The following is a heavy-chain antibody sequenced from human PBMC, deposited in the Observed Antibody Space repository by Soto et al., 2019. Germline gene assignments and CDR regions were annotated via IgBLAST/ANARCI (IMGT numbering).Heavy chain of an antibody. Sequence: EVQVLESGGGSVQPGRALRLSCAVSGTTSTDYGMHWVRQAPGKGLKWVSGVLGANGQIGYADSVKGRFTSSRDNARHFLYLQMNSLTVEDTALYYCVKDMAPGGADVWGQGTAVTVSS. CDR1: GTTSTDYG. V-gene: IGHV3-9*02. CDR3: VKDMAPGGADV. CDR2: VLGANGQI. D-gene: IGHD2-8*02. J-gene: IGHJ6*02.